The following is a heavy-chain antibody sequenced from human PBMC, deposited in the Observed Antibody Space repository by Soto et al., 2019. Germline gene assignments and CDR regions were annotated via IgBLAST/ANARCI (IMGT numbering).Heavy chain of an antibody. Sequence: LRLSCAASGFTFSSYAMSWVRQAPGKGLEWVSAISGSGGSTYYADSVKGRFTISRDNSKNTLYLQMNSLRAEDTAVYYCAKVTRDIVVVPAAIRPYYYYGMDVWGQGTTVTV. CDR1: GFTFSSYA. V-gene: IGHV3-23*01. CDR3: AKVTRDIVVVPAAIRPYYYYGMDV. CDR2: ISGSGGST. J-gene: IGHJ6*02. D-gene: IGHD2-2*02.